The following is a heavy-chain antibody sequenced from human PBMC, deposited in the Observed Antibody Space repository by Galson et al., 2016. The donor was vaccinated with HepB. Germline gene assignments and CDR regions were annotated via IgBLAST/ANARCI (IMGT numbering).Heavy chain of an antibody. CDR3: ARHGRTAAVEFDY. V-gene: IGHV4-39*01. CDR1: GGSISSGTYY. CDR2: IYSGGRT. Sequence: QVQLQESGPGLVKPSETLSLTCTVSGGSISSGTYYWGWIRRPPGKGLEWIGTIYSGGRTYYNPSLMSRLTISVDTSKNQFSLRLSSVTAADTAVYYCARHGRTAAVEFDYWGQGTLVTVSS. D-gene: IGHD6-13*01. J-gene: IGHJ4*02.